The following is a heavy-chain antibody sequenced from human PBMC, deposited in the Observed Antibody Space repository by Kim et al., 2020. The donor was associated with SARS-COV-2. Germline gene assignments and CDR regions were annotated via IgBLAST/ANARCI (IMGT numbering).Heavy chain of an antibody. CDR3: ARDISGESSSWYYYYGMDV. J-gene: IGHJ6*02. V-gene: IGHV1-46*01. Sequence: ASVKVSCKASGYTFTSYYMHWVRQAPGQGLEWMGIINPSGGSTSYAQKFQGRVTMTRDTSTSTVYMELSSLRSEDTAVYYCARDISGESSSWYYYYGMDVWGQGTTVTVSS. D-gene: IGHD6-13*01. CDR1: GYTFTSYY. CDR2: INPSGGST.